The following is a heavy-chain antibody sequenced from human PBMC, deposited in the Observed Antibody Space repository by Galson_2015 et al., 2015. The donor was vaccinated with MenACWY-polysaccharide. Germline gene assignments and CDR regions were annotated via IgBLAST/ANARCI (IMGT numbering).Heavy chain of an antibody. J-gene: IGHJ5*02. V-gene: IGHV3-23*01. Sequence: SLRLSCAASGFTFSSYGMSWVRQTPGKGLEWVSAISGSGTNTYYADSVKGRFTISRDNSQNTLHLQMNSLRAEDTAVYYCVKDNKNYGSFDPWGQGTLVTVSS. CDR1: GFTFSSYG. D-gene: IGHD3-10*01. CDR3: VKDNKNYGSFDP. CDR2: ISGSGTNT.